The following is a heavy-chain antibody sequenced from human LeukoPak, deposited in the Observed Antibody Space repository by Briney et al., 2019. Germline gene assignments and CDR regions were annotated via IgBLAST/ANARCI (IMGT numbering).Heavy chain of an antibody. V-gene: IGHV7-4-1*02. D-gene: IGHD6-13*01. CDR2: INTNTGNP. Sequence: ASVNVSCKASGHTFTSYAMNWVRQAPGQGLEWMGWINTNTGNPTYAQGFTGRFVFSLDTSVSTAYLQISSLKAEDTAVYYCAREGSSSWWVYWGQGTLVTVSS. CDR1: GHTFTSYA. CDR3: AREGSSSWWVY. J-gene: IGHJ4*02.